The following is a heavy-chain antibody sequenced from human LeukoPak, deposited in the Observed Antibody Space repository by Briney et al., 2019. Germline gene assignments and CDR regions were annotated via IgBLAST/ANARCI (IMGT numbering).Heavy chain of an antibody. D-gene: IGHD6-19*01. CDR2: IIPILGIA. Sequence: EASVKVSCKASGGTFSSYAISWVRQAPGQGLEWMGRIIPILGIANYAQKFQGGVTITADKSTSTAYMELSSLRSEDTAVYYCARDLRSSGWYAYWGQGTLVTVSS. CDR1: GGTFSSYA. J-gene: IGHJ4*02. CDR3: ARDLRSSGWYAY. V-gene: IGHV1-69*04.